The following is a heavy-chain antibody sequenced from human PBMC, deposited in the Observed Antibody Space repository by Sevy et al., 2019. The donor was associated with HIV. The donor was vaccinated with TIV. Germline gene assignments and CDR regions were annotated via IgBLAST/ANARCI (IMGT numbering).Heavy chain of an antibody. CDR3: ARLYPCGGACYYFDS. CDR1: GGNFRNYV. CDR2: IIPTSGTA. V-gene: IGHV1-69*13. D-gene: IGHD2-21*02. J-gene: IGHJ4*02. Sequence: ASVKVSCKVSGGNFRNYVITWVRQAPGQGLEWMGGIIPTSGTANYAQKFQGRVTIIADESTSTAYTELSSLRSEDTAVYYCARLYPCGGACYYFDSWGQGTLVTVSS.